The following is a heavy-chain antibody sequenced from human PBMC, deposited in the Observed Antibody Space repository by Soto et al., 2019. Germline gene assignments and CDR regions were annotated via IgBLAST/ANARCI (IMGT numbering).Heavy chain of an antibody. CDR3: AINVGYGSGGSCYIQPFDY. CDR2: INHSGST. Sequence: QVQLQQWGAGLLKPSETLSLTCAVYGGSFSGYYWSWIRQPPGKGLEWIGEINHSGSTNYNPSLKRRVTIYVDTSMNQFSLKLSSVTAADTAVYYCAINVGYGSGGSCYIQPFDYWGQGTLVTVSS. V-gene: IGHV4-34*01. J-gene: IGHJ4*02. D-gene: IGHD2-15*01. CDR1: GGSFSGYY.